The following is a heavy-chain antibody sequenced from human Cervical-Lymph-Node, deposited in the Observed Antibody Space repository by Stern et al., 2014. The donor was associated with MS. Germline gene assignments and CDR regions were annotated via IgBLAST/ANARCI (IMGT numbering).Heavy chain of an antibody. CDR3: ARAVGYSGYDYFDY. J-gene: IGHJ4*02. D-gene: IGHD5-12*01. CDR2: IISIFGTA. V-gene: IGHV1-69*01. CDR1: GGTFSSYA. Sequence: QVQLGESGAEVKKPGSPVKVSCKASGGTFSSYAISWVRQAPGQGLEWTGGIISIFGTANYAQKFQGRVTITADESTSTAYMELSSLRSEDTAVYYCARAVGYSGYDYFDYWGQGTLVTVSS.